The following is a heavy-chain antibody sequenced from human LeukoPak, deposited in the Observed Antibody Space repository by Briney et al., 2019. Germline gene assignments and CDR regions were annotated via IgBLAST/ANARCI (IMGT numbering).Heavy chain of an antibody. CDR2: INGDGSGT. CDR1: GFTFSSYW. Sequence: PGGSLRLSCAASGFTFSSYWIHWVRQAPGKGLVWVSRINGDGSGTGYADSVKGRFTISRDNAKNTLYLQMNSLRAEDTAVYYCSRGIRPAGTDSWGQGTLVTVSS. CDR3: SRGIRPAGTDS. D-gene: IGHD6-13*01. J-gene: IGHJ4*02. V-gene: IGHV3-74*01.